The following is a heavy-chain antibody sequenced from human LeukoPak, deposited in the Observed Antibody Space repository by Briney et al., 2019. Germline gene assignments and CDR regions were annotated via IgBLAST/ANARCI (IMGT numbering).Heavy chain of an antibody. CDR1: GFTFSSYS. J-gene: IGHJ5*02. V-gene: IGHV3-48*01. CDR2: ISSNSSTI. CDR3: ARDLGYCSSTSCYRDWNWFDP. D-gene: IGHD2-2*02. Sequence: GGSLRLSCAASGFTFSSYSMNWVRQAPGKGLEWVSYISSNSSTIYYADSVKGRFTISRDNAKNSLYLQMNSLRAEDTAVYYCARDLGYCSSTSCYRDWNWFDPWGQGTLVTVSS.